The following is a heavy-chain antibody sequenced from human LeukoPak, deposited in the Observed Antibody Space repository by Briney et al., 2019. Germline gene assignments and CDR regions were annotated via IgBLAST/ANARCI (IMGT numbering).Heavy chain of an antibody. Sequence: ASVKVSCKASGYTFTYHYIHLVRQAAGQGLEWMGIINPDNGNTNYAQKFQGRVTMTRDTSTSTVYMELSSLGSEDTAVYYCARNQLGSGWYSSAYWGQGTRVTVSS. D-gene: IGHD6-19*01. CDR2: INPDNGNT. CDR1: GYTFTYHY. CDR3: ARNQLGSGWYSSAY. V-gene: IGHV1-46*01. J-gene: IGHJ4*02.